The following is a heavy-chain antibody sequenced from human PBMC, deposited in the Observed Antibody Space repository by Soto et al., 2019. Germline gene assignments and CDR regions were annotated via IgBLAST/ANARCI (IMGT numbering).Heavy chain of an antibody. CDR1: GYTFTSYG. D-gene: IGHD2-21*02. V-gene: IGHV1-18*01. CDR2: ISAYNGNT. CDR3: AGGRGGGLVVVTATDWFDP. J-gene: IGHJ5*02. Sequence: QVQLVQSGAEVKKPGASVKVSCKASGYTFTSYGISWVRQAPGQGLEWMGWISAYNGNTNYAQKLQGRVTMTTDTSTSTAYMGLRSLRADDTAVYYCAGGRGGGLVVVTATDWFDPWGQGTLVTVSS.